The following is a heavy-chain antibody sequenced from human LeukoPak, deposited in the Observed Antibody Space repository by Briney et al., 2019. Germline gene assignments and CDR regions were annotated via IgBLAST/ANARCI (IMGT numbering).Heavy chain of an antibody. CDR1: GGSISTYY. Sequence: SETLSLTCTVSGGSISTYYWSWIRQPPGKGLEWIGYIYNSGSTYYNPSLKSRSTISVDTSKNQFSLKLSSVTAADTAVYYCARGYCTNGVCSSDYFDYWGQGTLVTVSS. CDR3: ARGYCTNGVCSSDYFDY. J-gene: IGHJ4*02. CDR2: IYNSGST. V-gene: IGHV4-59*06. D-gene: IGHD2-8*01.